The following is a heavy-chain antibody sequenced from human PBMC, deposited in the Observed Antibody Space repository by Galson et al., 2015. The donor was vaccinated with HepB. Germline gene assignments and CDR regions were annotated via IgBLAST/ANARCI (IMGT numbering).Heavy chain of an antibody. V-gene: IGHV3-30*04. Sequence: SLRLSCAASGFTFNNYAMHWVRQAPGRGLEWVAVISNDATNQFYGDSVQGRFTISRDNSRNTLYLQMNSLKNGDTAVYYCARGIPRTTDYISKHYYYGMDVWGQGTTVTVS. CDR1: GFTFNNYA. J-gene: IGHJ6*02. D-gene: IGHD4-11*01. CDR3: ARGIPRTTDYISKHYYYGMDV. CDR2: ISNDATNQ.